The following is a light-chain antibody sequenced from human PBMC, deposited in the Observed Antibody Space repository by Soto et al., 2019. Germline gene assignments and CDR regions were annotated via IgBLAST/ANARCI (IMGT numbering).Light chain of an antibody. CDR3: QVWDSSSDHVV. V-gene: IGLV3-21*04. Sequence: SYELTQPPSVSVAPGQTASITCGGNNIGSKSVQWFQQKTGQAPVLVIYYDSGRPSVIPERFSGSNSGNTATLTISRVEAGDEADYHCQVWDSSSDHVVFGGGTKLTVL. J-gene: IGLJ2*01. CDR2: YDS. CDR1: NIGSKS.